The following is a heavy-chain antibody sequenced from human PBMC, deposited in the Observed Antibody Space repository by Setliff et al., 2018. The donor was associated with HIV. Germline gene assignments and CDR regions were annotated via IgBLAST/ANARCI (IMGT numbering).Heavy chain of an antibody. CDR2: FDPEDGDT. CDR3: ARDIGITTTGKGWFEP. Sequence: ASVKVSCKVSGYTLTELSMHWVRQASGKGFEWMGRFDPEDGDTLYAQRFHDRVTITAEKSTNTAYMELTSLTSDDTAVYYCARDIGITTTGKGWFEPWGQGTQVTVSS. D-gene: IGHD1-1*01. J-gene: IGHJ5*02. CDR1: GYTLTELS. V-gene: IGHV1-24*01.